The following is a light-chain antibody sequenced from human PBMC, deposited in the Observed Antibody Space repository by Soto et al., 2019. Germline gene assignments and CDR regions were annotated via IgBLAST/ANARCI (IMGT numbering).Light chain of an antibody. Sequence: DIQMTQSPSSLSASVGDRVTITCRASQGISNYLAWYQQIPGKVPKLLISAASTLQSGVPSRFSGSGAGTDFTLTIRSLQPEDVATYYCQKYDTAPQTFGQGTKVEIK. CDR3: QKYDTAPQT. J-gene: IGKJ1*01. CDR1: QGISNY. CDR2: AAS. V-gene: IGKV1-27*01.